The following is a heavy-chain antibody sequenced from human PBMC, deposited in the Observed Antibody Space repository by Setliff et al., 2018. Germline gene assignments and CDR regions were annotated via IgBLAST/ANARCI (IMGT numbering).Heavy chain of an antibody. CDR2: IYYSGST. Sequence: ETLSLTCTVSGGSISSSSYYWGWIRQPPGKGLEWIGSIYYSGSTYYNPSLKSRVTISVDTSKNQFSLKLSSVTAADTAVYYCASRATYYNFWSGYYLYWGQGTLVTVSS. CDR1: GGSISSSSYY. D-gene: IGHD3-3*01. V-gene: IGHV4-39*07. CDR3: ASRATYYNFWSGYYLY. J-gene: IGHJ4*02.